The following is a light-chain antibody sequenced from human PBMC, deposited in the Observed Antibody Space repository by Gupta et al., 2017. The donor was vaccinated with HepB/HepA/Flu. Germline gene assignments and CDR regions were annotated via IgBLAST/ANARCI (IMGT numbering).Light chain of an antibody. J-gene: IGKJ1*01. V-gene: IGKV3-15*01. CDR1: QSVSSN. CDR3: QQYNNWPPWT. Sequence: EIVMTQSPATLSVSPGERATLSCRASQSVSSNLAWYQQKPGQAPRLLIYGASTRATGIPARFSGSGYGTEFTLTISGRQSEDFAVYCCQQYNNWPPWTFGQGTKVEIK. CDR2: GAS.